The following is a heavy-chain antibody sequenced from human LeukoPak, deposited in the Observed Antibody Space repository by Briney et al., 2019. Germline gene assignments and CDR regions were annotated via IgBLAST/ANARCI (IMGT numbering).Heavy chain of an antibody. CDR1: GGSFSGYY. CDR3: ARQPKSCTPGVYITGKACWFDP. Sequence: SETLSLTCAVYGGSFSGYYWGWIRQTPEKGLEWIASIYYSGNTYYNPSLTSLKSRVSISIDTANNRFSLRLTSVTAADTAIYYCARQPKSCTPGVYITGKACWFDPWGQGTLVTVSS. CDR2: IYYSGNT. D-gene: IGHD3-10*01. J-gene: IGHJ5*02. V-gene: IGHV4-39*01.